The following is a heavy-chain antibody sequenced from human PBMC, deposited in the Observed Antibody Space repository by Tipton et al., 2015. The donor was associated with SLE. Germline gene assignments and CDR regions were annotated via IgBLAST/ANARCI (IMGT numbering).Heavy chain of an antibody. D-gene: IGHD2-21*02. J-gene: IGHJ4*02. CDR3: ARRVRGGDYAYYFDY. V-gene: IGHV4-59*01. Sequence: TLSLTCTVSGGSISSYYWSWIRQAPGKGLEWIGYIYYSGSTNYNPSLKSRVTISVDTSKNQFSLKLSSVTAADTAVYYCARRVRGGDYAYYFDYWGQGTLVTVSS. CDR1: GGSISSYY. CDR2: IYYSGST.